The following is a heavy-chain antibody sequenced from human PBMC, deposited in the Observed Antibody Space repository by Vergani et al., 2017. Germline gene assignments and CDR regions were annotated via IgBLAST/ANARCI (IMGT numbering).Heavy chain of an antibody. Sequence: EVQLVESGGGLVQPGGSLRLSCAASGFTFSSYEMNWVRQAPGKGLEWVSYISSSGSTIYYADSVKGRFTISRDNAKNSLYLQMNSLRAEDTAVYYCARVRFLEWLSMYYFDYWGQGTLVTVSS. CDR3: ARVRFLEWLSMYYFDY. CDR1: GFTFSSYE. D-gene: IGHD3-3*01. J-gene: IGHJ4*02. V-gene: IGHV3-48*03. CDR2: ISSSGSTI.